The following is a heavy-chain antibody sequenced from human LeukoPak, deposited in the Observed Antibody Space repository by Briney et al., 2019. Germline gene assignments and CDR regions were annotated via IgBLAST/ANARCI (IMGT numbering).Heavy chain of an antibody. V-gene: IGHV3-11*01. Sequence: GGSLRLSCAASGFTFSDYYMSWIRQAPGKGLEWVSYISSSGSTIYYADSVEGRFTISRDNAKNSLYLQMNSLRAEDTAVYYCARARSDVWGSYYVYWGQGTLVTVSS. CDR2: ISSSGSTI. CDR3: ARARSDVWGSYYVY. CDR1: GFTFSDYY. D-gene: IGHD3-16*01. J-gene: IGHJ4*02.